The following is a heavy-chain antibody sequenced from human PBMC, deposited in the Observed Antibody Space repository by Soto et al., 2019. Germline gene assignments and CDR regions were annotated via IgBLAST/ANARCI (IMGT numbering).Heavy chain of an antibody. D-gene: IGHD6-13*01. J-gene: IGHJ4*02. CDR3: ARGGAGGLIATAVPRGY. Sequence: QVQLQQWGAGLLKPSETLALTCAVYGGSFSGYYWNWIRQPPGTGLEWIGEINHSGSTNYSPSLKSGVTIAVDTSKNQFSLKLSSVTAADTAVYYCARGGAGGLIATAVPRGYWGQGTLVTVSS. V-gene: IGHV4-34*01. CDR1: GGSFSGYY. CDR2: INHSGST.